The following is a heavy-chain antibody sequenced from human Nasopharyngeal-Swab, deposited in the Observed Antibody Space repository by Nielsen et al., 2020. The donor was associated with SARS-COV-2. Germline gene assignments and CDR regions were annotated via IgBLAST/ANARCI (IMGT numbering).Heavy chain of an antibody. CDR3: ARDSGYGYYYYYGMDV. CDR2: ISSSSSYI. CDR1: GFTFSSYW. Sequence: GESLKISCAASGFTFSSYWMNWVRQAPGKGLEWVSSISSSSSYIYYADSVKGRFTISRDNAKNSLYLQMNSLRAEDTAVYYCARDSGYGYYYYYGMDVWGQGTTVTVSS. J-gene: IGHJ6*02. D-gene: IGHD5-12*01. V-gene: IGHV3-21*01.